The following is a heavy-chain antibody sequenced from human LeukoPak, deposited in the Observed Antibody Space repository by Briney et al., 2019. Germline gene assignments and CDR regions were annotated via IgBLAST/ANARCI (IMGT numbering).Heavy chain of an antibody. J-gene: IGHJ3*02. D-gene: IGHD6-6*01. CDR2: IRSKAYGGTT. Sequence: SGGSLRLSCTASGFIFGDYAMNWVRQAPVKGLEWVGFIRSKAYGGTTENAASVKGRFTISRDDSKSIAYLQMNSLKTEDTAVYYCTRVTIRAAARLDVFDIWGQGTMVIVS. V-gene: IGHV3-49*04. CDR1: GFIFGDYA. CDR3: TRVTIRAAARLDVFDI.